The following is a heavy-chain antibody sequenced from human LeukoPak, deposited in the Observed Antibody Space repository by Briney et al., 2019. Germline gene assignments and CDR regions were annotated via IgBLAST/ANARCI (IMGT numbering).Heavy chain of an antibody. V-gene: IGHV4-39*01. CDR2: VYHSGSA. CDR3: ARLLVGTRAFDI. Sequence: SETLSLTCTVSDYSITTGGDYWGWIRQSPVKGLEWIGSVYHSGSAYPSPSLMSRVTLSVDTPKNQFSLKLSSVTAADTAMYYCARLLVGTRAFDIWGQGTMVTVSS. D-gene: IGHD1-26*01. CDR1: DYSITTGGDY. J-gene: IGHJ3*02.